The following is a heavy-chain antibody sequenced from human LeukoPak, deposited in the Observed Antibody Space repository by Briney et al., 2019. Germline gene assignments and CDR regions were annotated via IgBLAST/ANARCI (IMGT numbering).Heavy chain of an antibody. CDR2: INHSGST. CDR1: GGXFSGYY. Sequence: PSETLSLTCAVYGGXFSGYYCSWIRQPPGKGLEWIGEINHSGSTNYNPSLKSRVTISVDTSKNQFSLKLSSVTAADTAVYYCARGLGGYYDSSGYYYSLYYWGQGTLVTVSS. CDR3: ARGLGGYYDSSGYYYSLYY. V-gene: IGHV4-34*01. D-gene: IGHD3-22*01. J-gene: IGHJ4*02.